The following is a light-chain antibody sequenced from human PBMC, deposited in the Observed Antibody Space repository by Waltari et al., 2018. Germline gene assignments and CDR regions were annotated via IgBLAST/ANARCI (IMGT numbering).Light chain of an antibody. CDR2: DAS. V-gene: IGKV3-11*01. CDR3: QQRRNWPLT. Sequence: EIVLTQSPATLSLSPGDRATLSCRARQSVSSYLAWYQQKSGQAPRLLISDASNRATGIPARFSGSGSGTDFTLTISSLEPEDFAVYYCQQRRNWPLTFGQGTRLEIK. CDR1: QSVSSY. J-gene: IGKJ5*01.